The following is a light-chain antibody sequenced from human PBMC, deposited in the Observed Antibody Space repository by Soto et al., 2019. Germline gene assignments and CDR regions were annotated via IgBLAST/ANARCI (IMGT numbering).Light chain of an antibody. J-gene: IGKJ1*01. V-gene: IGKV3D-15*01. Sequence: EIVMTQSPATLSVSPGERATLSCRASQSISSSYLAWYQQKPGQAPRLLIYDASNRATGIPARFSGSGSGTDFTLTISSLQPDDFATYYCQHYNSYSEAFGQGTKVDIK. CDR1: QSISSSY. CDR3: QHYNSYSEA. CDR2: DAS.